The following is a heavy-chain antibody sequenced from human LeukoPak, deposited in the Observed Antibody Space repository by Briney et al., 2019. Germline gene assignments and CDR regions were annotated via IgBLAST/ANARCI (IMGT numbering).Heavy chain of an antibody. V-gene: IGHV3-11*01. Sequence: GGSLRLSCAASGFTFSDYYMSWIRQAPGKGLEWVSYISSSGSTIYYADSVKGRFTISRDNARTSLYLQMNSLRAEDTAVYYCARVRSVTPYYGMDVWGQGTTVTVSS. CDR1: GFTFSDYY. D-gene: IGHD3-10*01. CDR2: ISSSGSTI. CDR3: ARVRSVTPYYGMDV. J-gene: IGHJ6*02.